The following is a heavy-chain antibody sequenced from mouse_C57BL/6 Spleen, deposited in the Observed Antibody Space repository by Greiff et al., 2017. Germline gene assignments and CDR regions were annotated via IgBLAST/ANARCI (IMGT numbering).Heavy chain of an antibody. V-gene: IGHV1-22*01. J-gene: IGHJ2*01. CDR1: GYTFTDYN. CDR3: ARFDSYDNFDY. D-gene: IGHD2-12*01. CDR2: INPNDGGT. Sequence: EVQLQQSGPELVKPGASVKMSCTASGYTFTDYNMHWVQQSPGKSLEWIGYINPNDGGTSYNQKFKGQSTLTVNKSSITAYMQLRSLTAEDSAVYSCARFDSYDNFDYWGKGTTLTVAS.